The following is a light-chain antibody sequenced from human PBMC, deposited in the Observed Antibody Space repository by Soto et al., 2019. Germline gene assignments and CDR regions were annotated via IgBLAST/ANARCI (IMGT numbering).Light chain of an antibody. V-gene: IGLV2-14*03. Sequence: QSVLTQPASVSGSPGQSITISCTGTSSDVGGYDHVSWYHQHPGKAPKLIIYDVTVRPSGISRRFSGSKSDNTASLAVSGLQPEDEADYYCSSYTNKDTLLFGGGTKLTVL. CDR1: SSDVGGYDH. J-gene: IGLJ3*02. CDR2: DVT. CDR3: SSYTNKDTLL.